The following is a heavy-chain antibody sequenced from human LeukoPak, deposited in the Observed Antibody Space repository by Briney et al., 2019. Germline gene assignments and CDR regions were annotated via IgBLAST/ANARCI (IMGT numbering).Heavy chain of an antibody. Sequence: RASVKASCKVSGYTLTELSMHWVRQAPGKGLEWMGGFDPEDGEAIYAQKFQGRVTMTEDTSTDTAYMELSSLRSEDTAVYYCATVGQGHRGGDWNWGQGTLVTVSS. CDR1: GYTLTELS. V-gene: IGHV1-24*01. D-gene: IGHD2-21*02. J-gene: IGHJ4*02. CDR2: FDPEDGEA. CDR3: ATVGQGHRGGDWN.